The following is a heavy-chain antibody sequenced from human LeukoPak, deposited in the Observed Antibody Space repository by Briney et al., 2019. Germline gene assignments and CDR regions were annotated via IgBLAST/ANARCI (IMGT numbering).Heavy chain of an antibody. CDR3: ATLRSWSPDYFDH. CDR1: GGSFSSSNW. D-gene: IGHD1-26*01. CDR2: IYHSGST. Sequence: SETLSLTCAVSGGSFSSSNWWSWVRQPPGKGLEWIGEIYHSGSTNYNPSLKSRVTISVDTSKNHFSLKLRSVTAADTAVYYCATLRSWSPDYFDHWGQGTLVTVSS. J-gene: IGHJ4*02. V-gene: IGHV4-4*02.